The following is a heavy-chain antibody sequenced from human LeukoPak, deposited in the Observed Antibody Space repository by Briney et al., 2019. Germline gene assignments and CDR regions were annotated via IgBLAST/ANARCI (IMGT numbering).Heavy chain of an antibody. V-gene: IGHV3-23*01. D-gene: IGHD2-15*01. CDR2: ISGTGNRT. Sequence: GGSLRLSCAASGFTFSSYAMGWVRQAPGKGLEWVSAISGTGNRTYYADSVKGRLTISRDNSKNTLYLQMNSLRAEDTAVYYCAKWGCSGGSCYPFDYWGQGTLVTVSS. CDR1: GFTFSSYA. J-gene: IGHJ4*02. CDR3: AKWGCSGGSCYPFDY.